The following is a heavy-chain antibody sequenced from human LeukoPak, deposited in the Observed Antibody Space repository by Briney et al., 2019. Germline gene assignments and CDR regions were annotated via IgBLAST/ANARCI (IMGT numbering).Heavy chain of an antibody. CDR3: ARDAPSGSFYYFDY. Sequence: PGGSLRLSCAASGFSVSTNYMSWVRQAPGKGLEWVSVIYSGDSTYYADSVKGRFTISRDYSKNTLYLQMNSLRAEDTAVYYCARDAPSGSFYYFDYWGQGTLVTVFS. CDR2: IYSGDST. CDR1: GFSVSTNY. D-gene: IGHD1-26*01. V-gene: IGHV3-53*01. J-gene: IGHJ4*02.